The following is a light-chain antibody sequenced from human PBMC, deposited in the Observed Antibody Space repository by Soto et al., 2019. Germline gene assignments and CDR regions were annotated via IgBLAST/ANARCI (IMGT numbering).Light chain of an antibody. J-gene: IGLJ1*01. CDR3: SSYTSSSTYV. CDR2: DVS. CDR1: SSDVGGYNY. Sequence: LTQPASVSGSPGQSITIPCTGTSSDVGGYNYVSWYQQHPGKAPKLMIYDVSNRPSGISNRFSGSKSGNTASLTISGLQAEDEADYYCSSYTSSSTYVFGTGTKVTVL. V-gene: IGLV2-14*01.